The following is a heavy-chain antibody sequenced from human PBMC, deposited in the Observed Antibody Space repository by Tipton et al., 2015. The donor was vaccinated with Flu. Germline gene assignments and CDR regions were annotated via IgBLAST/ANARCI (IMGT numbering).Heavy chain of an antibody. CDR1: GFTFSSYA. V-gene: IGHV3-30*04. Sequence: SLRFSCAASGFTFSSYAMHWVRQAPGKGLEWVAVISYDGSNKYYADSVKGRFTISRDNSKNTLYLQMNSLRAEDTAVYYCARRYSGSYAEYFQHWGQGTLVTVSS. CDR3: ARRYSGSYAEYFQH. J-gene: IGHJ1*01. D-gene: IGHD1-26*01. CDR2: ISYDGSNK.